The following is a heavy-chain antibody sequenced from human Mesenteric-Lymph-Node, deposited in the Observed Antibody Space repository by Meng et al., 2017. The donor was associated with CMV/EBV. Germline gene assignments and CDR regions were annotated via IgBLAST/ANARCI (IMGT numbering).Heavy chain of an antibody. CDR1: SVRSCCFY. D-gene: IGHD2-21*01. CDR3: ARVAADCGGDCRYYFDY. Sequence: SVRSCCFYWGWVRQPPGKGLEWVGYIYYTGSTNYNPSLASRVTISIDTSKNQFSLKLSSVTAADTAVYYCARVAADCGGDCRYYFDYWGQGTLVTVSS. J-gene: IGHJ4*02. V-gene: IGHV4-61*01. CDR2: IYYTGST.